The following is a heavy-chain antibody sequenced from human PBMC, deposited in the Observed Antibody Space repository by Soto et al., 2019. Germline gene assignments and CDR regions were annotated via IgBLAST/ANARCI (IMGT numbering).Heavy chain of an antibody. CDR3: ARGLSFPLRYYYGSASSRGWFDP. CDR1: GGSFSGYY. J-gene: IGHJ5*02. V-gene: IGHV4-34*01. Sequence: PSETLSLTCAVYGGSFSGYYWSWSRQPPGKGLEWIGEINHSGSTNYNPSLKSRVTISVETSKNQFSLKLSSVTAADTAVYYCARGLSFPLRYYYGSASSRGWFDPWGQGTLVTVYS. D-gene: IGHD3-10*01. CDR2: INHSGST.